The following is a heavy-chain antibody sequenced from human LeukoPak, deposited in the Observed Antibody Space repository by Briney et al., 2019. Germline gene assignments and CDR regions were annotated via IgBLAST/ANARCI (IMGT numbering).Heavy chain of an antibody. V-gene: IGHV3-21*01. CDR2: ISSSSSYI. J-gene: IGHJ4*02. D-gene: IGHD3-3*01. Sequence: PGGSLRLSCAASGFTFSSYSMNWVRQAPGKGLDWVSSISSSSSYIHYADSVKGRFTISRDNAKNSLYLQMNSLRAEDTAVDYCARDPHYHFWTGYYDYWGQGTLVTVSS. CDR3: ARDPHYHFWTGYYDY. CDR1: GFTFSSYS.